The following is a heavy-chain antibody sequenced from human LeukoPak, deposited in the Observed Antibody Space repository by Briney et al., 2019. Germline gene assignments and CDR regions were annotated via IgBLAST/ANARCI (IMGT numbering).Heavy chain of an antibody. Sequence: SETLSLTCTVSGYSISSGYYWGWIRQPPGKGLEWIGSIYHSRSTYYNPSLKSRVTISVDTSKNQFSLKLSSVTAADTAVYYCARDWVLWFGELRDNWFDPWGQGTLVTVSS. V-gene: IGHV4-38-2*02. J-gene: IGHJ5*02. CDR2: IYHSRST. D-gene: IGHD3-10*01. CDR1: GYSISSGYY. CDR3: ARDWVLWFGELRDNWFDP.